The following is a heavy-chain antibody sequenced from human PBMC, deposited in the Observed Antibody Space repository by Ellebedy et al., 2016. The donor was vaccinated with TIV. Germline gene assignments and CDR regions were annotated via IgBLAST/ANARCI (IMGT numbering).Heavy chain of an antibody. CDR1: GYTFTYYW. D-gene: IGHD6-19*01. Sequence: KVSCKASGYTFTYYWIGWVRQMPGKGLEWMGYIYPGDSDTRYSPSFQGQVTISVDKSISTAYLQWSSLKASDTAIYYCARGNRGSGWYWDYWGQGTLVTVSS. V-gene: IGHV5-51*01. CDR2: IYPGDSDT. CDR3: ARGNRGSGWYWDY. J-gene: IGHJ4*02.